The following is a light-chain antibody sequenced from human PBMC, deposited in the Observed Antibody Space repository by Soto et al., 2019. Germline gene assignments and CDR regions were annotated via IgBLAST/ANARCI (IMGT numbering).Light chain of an antibody. Sequence: IQLTQSPSSLSASVGDRVTITCRASQGISSYLAWYQQKPGKAPKLLINDASTLQSEVPSRFSGSGSGTDFTLTIISLQPEDVATYYCQQLNSYPYTFGQGTKLEIK. CDR3: QQLNSYPYT. J-gene: IGKJ2*01. CDR2: DAS. V-gene: IGKV1-9*01. CDR1: QGISSY.